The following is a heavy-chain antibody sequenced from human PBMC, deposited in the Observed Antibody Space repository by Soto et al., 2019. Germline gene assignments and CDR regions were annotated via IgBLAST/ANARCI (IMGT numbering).Heavy chain of an antibody. J-gene: IGHJ3*02. CDR2: INAGNGNT. CDR3: ARGSGWKDAFDI. CDR1: GYTFTSYA. V-gene: IGHV1-3*01. D-gene: IGHD6-19*01. Sequence: QVQLVQSGAEVKKPGASVKVSCKASGYTFTSYAMHWVRQAPGQRLEWMGWINAGNGNTKYSQKFQGRVTITRDTSASTAYMELSSLRSEDTAVYYCARGSGWKDAFDIWGQGTMVTVSS.